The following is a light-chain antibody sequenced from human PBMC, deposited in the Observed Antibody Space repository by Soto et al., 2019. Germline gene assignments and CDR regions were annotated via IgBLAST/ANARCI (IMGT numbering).Light chain of an antibody. V-gene: IGKV3-11*01. J-gene: IGKJ5*01. CDR2: DAS. Sequence: IVLTQSPDTLSLSPGDRATLSCRASQSISSYLAWYQQKPGQSPRLLIYDASNRATGIPARFSGSGSGTDFTLTISSLEPEDFAVYYCQQRSDWPPITFGQGTRL. CDR3: QQRSDWPPIT. CDR1: QSISSY.